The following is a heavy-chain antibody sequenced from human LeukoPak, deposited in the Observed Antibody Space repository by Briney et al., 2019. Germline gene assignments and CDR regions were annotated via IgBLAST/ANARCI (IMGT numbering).Heavy chain of an antibody. D-gene: IGHD3-3*01. V-gene: IGHV4-34*01. CDR3: ARASHGVVNLYYFDY. Sequence: PSETLSLTCAVYGGSFSGYYWSWIRQPPGKGLEWIGEINHSGSTNYNPSLESRVTISVDTSKNQFSLKLSSVTAADTAVYYCARASHGVVNLYYFDYWGQGTLVTVSS. CDR1: GGSFSGYY. J-gene: IGHJ4*02. CDR2: INHSGST.